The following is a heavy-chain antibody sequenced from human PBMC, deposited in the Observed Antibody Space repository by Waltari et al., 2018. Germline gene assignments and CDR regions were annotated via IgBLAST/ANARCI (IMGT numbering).Heavy chain of an antibody. Sequence: EVQLLESGGGLVQPGGSLRLSCAASGFTFSSYAMSWVRQAPGKGLEWVSAISGSGGSTYYEDSVKGRFTISRDNSKNTLYLQMNSLRAEDTAVYYCAKDSDSSGWPYYFDYWGQGTLVTVSS. CDR2: ISGSGGST. CDR3: AKDSDSSGWPYYFDY. V-gene: IGHV3-23*01. J-gene: IGHJ4*02. D-gene: IGHD6-19*01. CDR1: GFTFSSYA.